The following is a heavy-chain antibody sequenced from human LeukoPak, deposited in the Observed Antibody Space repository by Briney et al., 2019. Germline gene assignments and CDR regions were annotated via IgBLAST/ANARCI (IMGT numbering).Heavy chain of an antibody. Sequence: HPGGSLRLSCAASGFTFGSYAMSWVRQAPGKGLEWVSYISGRGGSTFYADSVKDRLTISRDNSKNTLFLQMNSLRAEDTAMYYCVKGGTDYDFWNDSSYSYYFDFWGQGTLVTVSS. CDR3: VKGGTDYDFWNDSSYSYYFDF. J-gene: IGHJ4*02. CDR1: GFTFGSYA. CDR2: ISGRGGST. D-gene: IGHD3-3*01. V-gene: IGHV3-23*01.